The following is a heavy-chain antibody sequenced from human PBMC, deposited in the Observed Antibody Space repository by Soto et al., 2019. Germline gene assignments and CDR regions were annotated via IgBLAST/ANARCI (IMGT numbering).Heavy chain of an antibody. D-gene: IGHD6-13*01. J-gene: IGHJ5*02. CDR2: IYYSGST. CDR3: ARREGAAGTDWWFDP. Sequence: QLQLQESGPGLVKPSETLSLTCTVSGGSISSSSFHWGWIRQPPGKGLEWIGSIYYSGSTYYSPSRKRRVTISVDTSKNQFALKLSSVTAAEAAVYYCARREGAAGTDWWFDPWGQGTLVTVSS. V-gene: IGHV4-39*01. CDR1: GGSISSSSFH.